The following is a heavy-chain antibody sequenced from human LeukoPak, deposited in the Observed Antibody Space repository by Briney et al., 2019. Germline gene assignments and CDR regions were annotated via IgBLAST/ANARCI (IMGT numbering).Heavy chain of an antibody. CDR1: GGTFSSYA. CDR3: ARVPTVTTPPFDY. D-gene: IGHD4-17*01. J-gene: IGHJ4*02. Sequence: SVKVSCKASGGTFSSYAISWVRQAPGQGLEWMGGIIPIFGTANYAQKFQGRVTITADESTSTAYMELSSLRSEDTAVYYCARVPTVTTPPFDYWGQGTLVTVSS. CDR2: IIPIFGTA. V-gene: IGHV1-69*13.